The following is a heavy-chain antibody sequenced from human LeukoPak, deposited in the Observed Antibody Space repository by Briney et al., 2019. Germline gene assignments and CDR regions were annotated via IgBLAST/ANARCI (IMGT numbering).Heavy chain of an antibody. J-gene: IGHJ6*03. CDR3: ARDGIGYSGYDSMDV. CDR1: GYTFTSYA. V-gene: IGHV7-4-1*02. D-gene: IGHD5-12*01. Sequence: ASVKVSCKASGYTFTSYAMDWVRQAPGQGLEWMGWINTNTGNPTYAQGFTGRFVFSLDTSVNTAYLQITSLKAEDTAVYYCARDGIGYSGYDSMDVWGKGTTVTVSS. CDR2: INTNTGNP.